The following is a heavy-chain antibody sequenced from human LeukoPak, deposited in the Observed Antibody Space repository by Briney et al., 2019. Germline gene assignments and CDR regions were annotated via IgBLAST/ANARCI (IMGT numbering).Heavy chain of an antibody. D-gene: IGHD3-10*01. V-gene: IGHV4-4*02. Sequence: SETLSLTCAVSGGSISSSNWWSWVRQPPGKGLEWIGEIYHSGSTNYNPSLKSRVTISVDKSKNQFSLKLSSVTAADTAVYYCARGGYYGSGSYCNYNWFDPWGQGTLVTVSS. CDR2: IYHSGST. CDR1: GGSISSSNW. J-gene: IGHJ5*02. CDR3: ARGGYYGSGSYCNYNWFDP.